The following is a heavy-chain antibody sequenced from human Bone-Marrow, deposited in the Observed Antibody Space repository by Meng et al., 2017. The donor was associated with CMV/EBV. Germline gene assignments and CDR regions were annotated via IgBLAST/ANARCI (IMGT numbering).Heavy chain of an antibody. CDR1: TFSSYG. CDR3: AKDSQASYDILTGYQYFQH. V-gene: IGHV3-30*18. Sequence: TFSSYGMHWVRQAPGKGLEWVAVISYDGSNKYYADSVKGRFTISRDNSKNTLYLQMNSLRAEDTAVYYCAKDSQASYDILTGYQYFQHWGQGTLVTVSS. D-gene: IGHD3-9*01. J-gene: IGHJ1*01. CDR2: ISYDGSNK.